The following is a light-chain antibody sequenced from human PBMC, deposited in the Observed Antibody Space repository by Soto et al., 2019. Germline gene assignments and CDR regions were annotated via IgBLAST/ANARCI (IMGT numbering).Light chain of an antibody. J-gene: IGKJ1*01. Sequence: EIVMTQSPATLSVSPGERATLSCRASQSISSNLAWYQQKPGQAPRLLIYAASTRATGIPPRFSGSGSGTEFTLTISSLQSEDFAVYYCQHYNNWPPWTFGQGTKVEIK. CDR2: AAS. CDR1: QSISSN. V-gene: IGKV3-15*01. CDR3: QHYNNWPPWT.